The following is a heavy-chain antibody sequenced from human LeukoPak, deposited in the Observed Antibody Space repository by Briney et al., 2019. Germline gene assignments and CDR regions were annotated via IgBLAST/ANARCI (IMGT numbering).Heavy chain of an antibody. D-gene: IGHD1-26*01. CDR2: IYYSGST. CDR1: GGSISNYY. J-gene: IGHJ4*02. Sequence: SETLSLTCTVSGGSISNYYWSWIRQPPGKGLEWIGYIYYSGSTNYNPSLKSRVTISVDTSKNQFSLKLSSVTAADTAVYYCARRSQSFANRAFDYWGQGTLVTVSS. CDR3: ARRSQSFANRAFDY. V-gene: IGHV4-59*12.